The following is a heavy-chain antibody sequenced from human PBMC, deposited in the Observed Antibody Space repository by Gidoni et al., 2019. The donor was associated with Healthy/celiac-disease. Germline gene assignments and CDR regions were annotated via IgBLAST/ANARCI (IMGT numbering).Heavy chain of an antibody. D-gene: IGHD3-9*01. CDR3: ARDGGDWLLSFLDY. CDR1: GFTVSSNY. Sequence: EVQLVESGGGLVQPGGSLRLSCAAPGFTVSSNYMSWVRQAPGKGLEWVSVIYSGGSTYYADSVKGRFTISRDNSKNTLYLQMNSLRAEDTAVYYCARDGGDWLLSFLDYWGQGTLVTVSS. CDR2: IYSGGST. J-gene: IGHJ4*02. V-gene: IGHV3-66*01.